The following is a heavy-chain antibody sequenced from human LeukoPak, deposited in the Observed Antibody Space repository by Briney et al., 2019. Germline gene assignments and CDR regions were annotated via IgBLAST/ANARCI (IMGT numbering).Heavy chain of an antibody. J-gene: IGHJ4*02. CDR2: IYYSGST. D-gene: IGHD5-24*01. V-gene: IGHV4-59*01. Sequence: SETLSLTCTVSGGSISSYYWSWIRQPPGEGLEWIGYIYYSGSTNYNPSLKSRVTISVDTSKNQFSLKLSSVTAADTAVYYCARLEDDGYNEGKGFDYWGQGTLVTVSS. CDR3: ARLEDDGYNEGKGFDY. CDR1: GGSISSYY.